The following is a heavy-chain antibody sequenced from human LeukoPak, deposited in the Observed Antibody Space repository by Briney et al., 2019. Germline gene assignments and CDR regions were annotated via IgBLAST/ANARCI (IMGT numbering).Heavy chain of an antibody. CDR3: ARLYQRYYFDY. CDR1: GDSSSSGSYY. D-gene: IGHD2-2*01. J-gene: IGHJ4*02. V-gene: IGHV4-61*10. CDR2: IYYSGST. Sequence: SETLSLTCTVSGDSSSSGSYYWSWIRQPAGKGLEWIGRIYYSGSTNYNPSLKSRVTISVDTSKNQFSLKLSSVTAADTAVYYCARLYQRYYFDYWGREPWSPSPQ.